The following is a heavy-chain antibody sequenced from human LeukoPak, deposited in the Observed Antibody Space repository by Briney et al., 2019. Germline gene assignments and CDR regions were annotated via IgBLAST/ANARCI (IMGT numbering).Heavy chain of an antibody. J-gene: IGHJ4*02. D-gene: IGHD3-22*01. CDR2: INPNSGGT. Sequence: GASVKVSCKASGYTFTVYYMHWVRQAPGQGLECMGWINPNSGGTNYAQKFQGWVTMTRDTSISTAYMELSRLRSDDTAVYYCARALASYYYDSSGYYDYWGQGTLVTVSS. CDR3: ARALASYYYDSSGYYDY. V-gene: IGHV1-2*04. CDR1: GYTFTVYY.